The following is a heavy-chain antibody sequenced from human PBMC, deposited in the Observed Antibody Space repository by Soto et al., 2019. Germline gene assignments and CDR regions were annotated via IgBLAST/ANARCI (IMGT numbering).Heavy chain of an antibody. CDR1: GYTFTSYA. CDR2: INAGNGNT. CDR3: ARGPTPYSRSWYQDY. Sequence: ASVKVSCKASGYTFTSYAMHWVRQAPGQRLEWMGWINAGNGNTKYSQKFQGRVTITRDTSASTAYMELSSLRSEDTAVYYCARGPTPYSRSWYQDYWGQGTLVTVYS. D-gene: IGHD6-13*01. J-gene: IGHJ4*02. V-gene: IGHV1-3*01.